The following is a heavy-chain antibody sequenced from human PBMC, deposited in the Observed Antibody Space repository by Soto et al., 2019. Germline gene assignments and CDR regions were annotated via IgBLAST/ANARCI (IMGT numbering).Heavy chain of an antibody. Sequence: LSLTFAVYGGSFSGYYWSWIRQPPGKLLEWIGEIDHSGGTGYNPSLKSRVTISIDTSKNQFSLKLSPVTAADTALYYCARGSPRAVWGVDNYYGVDVWGQGTRVTVSS. CDR1: GGSFSGYY. V-gene: IGHV4-34*01. CDR3: ARGSPRAVWGVDNYYGVDV. J-gene: IGHJ6*02. CDR2: IDHSGGT. D-gene: IGHD3-10*01.